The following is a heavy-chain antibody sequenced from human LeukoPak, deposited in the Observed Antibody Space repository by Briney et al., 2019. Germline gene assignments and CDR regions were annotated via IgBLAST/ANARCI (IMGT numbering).Heavy chain of an antibody. V-gene: IGHV3-23*01. CDR1: GFTFSTYG. CDR3: AKDGGEYYYMLTGYYPRLYYMDV. Sequence: GGSLRLSCVASGFTFSTYGMSWVRQAPGKGLEWVSAISGSGGSTYYADSVKGRFTISRDNSKNTLYLQMNSLGAEDTAVYYCAKDGGEYYYMLTGYYPRLYYMDVWGKGTTVTISS. D-gene: IGHD3-9*01. J-gene: IGHJ6*03. CDR2: ISGSGGST.